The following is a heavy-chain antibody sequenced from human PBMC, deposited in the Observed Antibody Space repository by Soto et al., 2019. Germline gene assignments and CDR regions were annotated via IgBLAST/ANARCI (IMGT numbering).Heavy chain of an antibody. V-gene: IGHV1-69*13. CDR2: IIPIFGTA. Sequence: ASVNVSCKASGGTFSSYAISWVRQAPGQGLEWMGGIIPIFGTANYAQKFQGRVTITADESTSTAYMELSSLRSDDTAVYYCARDEDAAMPHFFDYWGQGTPVTVSS. CDR1: GGTFSSYA. D-gene: IGHD5-18*01. J-gene: IGHJ4*02. CDR3: ARDEDAAMPHFFDY.